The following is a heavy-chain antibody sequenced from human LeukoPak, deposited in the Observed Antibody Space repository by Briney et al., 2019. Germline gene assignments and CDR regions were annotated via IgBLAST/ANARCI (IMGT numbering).Heavy chain of an antibody. J-gene: IGHJ4*02. V-gene: IGHV3-23*01. CDR3: AKGSGYTYGLYYFEY. CDR2: IISSGGST. Sequence: PGGSLRLSCAASGFSFGTYGMSWVRQAPGKGLEWVSSIISSGGSTYYADSVKGRFTISRDNSKNTLYLQMNSLRAEDTAVYYCAKGSGYTYGLYYFEYRGQGTLITVSS. CDR1: GFSFGTYG. D-gene: IGHD5-18*01.